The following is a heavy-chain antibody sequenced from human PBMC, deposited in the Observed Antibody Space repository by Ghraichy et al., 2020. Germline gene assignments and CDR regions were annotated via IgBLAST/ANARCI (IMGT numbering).Heavy chain of an antibody. CDR1: GFTFSSYA. CDR3: AKDPRYSYGLLPIKNYYYYGMDV. J-gene: IGHJ6*02. D-gene: IGHD5-18*01. CDR2: ISGSGGST. Sequence: SCAASGFTFSSYAMSWVRQAPGKGLEWVSAISGSGGSTYYADSVKGRFTISRDNSKNTLYLQMNSLRAEDTAVYYCAKDPRYSYGLLPIKNYYYYGMDVWGQGTTVTVSS. V-gene: IGHV3-23*01.